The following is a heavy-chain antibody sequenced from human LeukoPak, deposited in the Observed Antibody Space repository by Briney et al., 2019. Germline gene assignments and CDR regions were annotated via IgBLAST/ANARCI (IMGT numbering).Heavy chain of an antibody. V-gene: IGHV4-39*01. CDR2: IYYIGGT. CDR3: ARQGSGSYYVSSRDWYFDL. CDR1: GGSISSSSYY. Sequence: SDTLSLTCTVSGGSISSSSYYWGWIRQPPGKGLEWIGRIYYIGGTYYNPTLKRRFTISVDTSKSQFSLKLSSVTAADTAVYYCARQGSGSYYVSSRDWYFDLWGRGTLVTVSS. D-gene: IGHD1-26*01. J-gene: IGHJ2*01.